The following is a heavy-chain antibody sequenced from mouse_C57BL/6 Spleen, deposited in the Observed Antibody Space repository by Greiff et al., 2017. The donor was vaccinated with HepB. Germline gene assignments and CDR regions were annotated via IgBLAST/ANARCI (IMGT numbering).Heavy chain of an antibody. CDR3: ARGRIGSWFAY. J-gene: IGHJ3*01. D-gene: IGHD2-2*01. CDR2: ISYDGSN. CDR1: GYSITSGYY. Sequence: EVKLMESGPGLVKPSQSLSLTCSVTGYSITSGYYWNWIRQFPGNKLEWMGYISYDGSNNYNPSLKNRISITRDTSKNQFFLKLNSVTTEDTATYYCARGRIGSWFAYWGQGTLVTVSA. V-gene: IGHV3-6*01.